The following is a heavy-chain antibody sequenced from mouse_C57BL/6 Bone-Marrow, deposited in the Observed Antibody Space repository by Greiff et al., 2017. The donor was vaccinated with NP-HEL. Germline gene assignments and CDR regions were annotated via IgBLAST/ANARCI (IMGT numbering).Heavy chain of an antibody. V-gene: IGHV1-69*01. J-gene: IGHJ2*01. CDR2: IDPSDSYT. CDR3: ARGYDYFDY. Sequence: QVQLQQPGAELVMPGASVKLSCKASGYTFTSYWMHWVKQRPGQGLEWIGEIDPSDSYTNYNQKFKGKSTLTVDKSSSTAYMQLSSLTTEDSAVYYCARGYDYFDYWGQGTTLTVSS. CDR1: GYTFTSYW.